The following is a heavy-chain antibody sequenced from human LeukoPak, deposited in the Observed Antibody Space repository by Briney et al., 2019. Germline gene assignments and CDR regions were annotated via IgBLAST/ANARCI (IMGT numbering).Heavy chain of an antibody. D-gene: IGHD3-16*01. Sequence: GGSLRLSCAASGFTFSSYAMTWVRQAPGKGLEWISTIKGTGLTTYYADSVKGRVTISRDNDKNSLFLQMSSLRADDTAIYYCARAGELRYMDVWGQGTPITVSS. CDR2: IKGTGLTT. V-gene: IGHV3-48*01. CDR3: ARAGELRYMDV. J-gene: IGHJ4*02. CDR1: GFTFSSYA.